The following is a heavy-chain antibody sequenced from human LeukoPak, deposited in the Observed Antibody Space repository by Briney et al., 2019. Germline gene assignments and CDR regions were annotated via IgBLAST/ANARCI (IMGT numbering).Heavy chain of an antibody. CDR2: IRSSGGVGT. D-gene: IGHD2-21*02. CDR1: GFTFGDYG. CDR3: AKVRPRGDFGIYYYGMDV. Sequence: GGSLRLSCAVSGFTFGDYGMTWVRQAPGKGLEWVSSIRSSGGVGTYYSDSVKGRFTISRDNSKNTLYLQMNSLRAEDTAVYYCAKVRPRGDFGIYYYGMDVWGQGTTVTVSS. V-gene: IGHV3-23*01. J-gene: IGHJ6*02.